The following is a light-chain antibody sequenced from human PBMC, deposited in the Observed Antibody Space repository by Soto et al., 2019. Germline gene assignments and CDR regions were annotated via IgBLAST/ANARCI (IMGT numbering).Light chain of an antibody. V-gene: IGKV3-20*01. J-gene: IGKJ1*01. Sequence: EIVLTQSPGTLSLSPGERATLSCRASQSVSSNYLAWYQQKPGQAPRLLIYAASSRATGIPDRFSGSGSGTDFTLTISRLEPADFAVYYCQQSYDSPTGTFGQGTKVEI. CDR1: QSVSSNY. CDR2: AAS. CDR3: QQSYDSPTGT.